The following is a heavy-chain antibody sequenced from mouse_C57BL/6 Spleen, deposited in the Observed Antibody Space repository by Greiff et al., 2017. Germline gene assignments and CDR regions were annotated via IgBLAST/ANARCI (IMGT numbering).Heavy chain of an antibody. V-gene: IGHV1-39*01. Sequence: VQLQHSGPELVKPGASVKISCKASGYSFTDYNMNWVKQSNGKSLEWIGVINPNYGTTSYNQKFKGKATLTVDQSSSTAYMQLNSLTSEDSAVYYCTRELRRHYYAMDYWGQGTSVTVSS. CDR1: GYSFTDYN. J-gene: IGHJ4*01. CDR3: TRELRRHYYAMDY. CDR2: INPNYGTT. D-gene: IGHD3-2*02.